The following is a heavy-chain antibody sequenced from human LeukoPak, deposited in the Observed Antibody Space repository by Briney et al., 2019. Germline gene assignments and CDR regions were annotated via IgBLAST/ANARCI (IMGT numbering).Heavy chain of an antibody. J-gene: IGHJ5*02. CDR3: ASRYCSGGDCYSWFDP. CDR1: GGSLSGYK. V-gene: IGHV4-34*01. CDR2: INHSGST. D-gene: IGHD2-15*01. Sequence: SETLSLTCAVYGGSLSGYKCSRFRQPPGKGLEWIGEINHSGSTNYNPSLKSRVIISVDTSKNQFSLKLSSVTAADTAVYYCASRYCSGGDCYSWFDPWGQGILVTVSS.